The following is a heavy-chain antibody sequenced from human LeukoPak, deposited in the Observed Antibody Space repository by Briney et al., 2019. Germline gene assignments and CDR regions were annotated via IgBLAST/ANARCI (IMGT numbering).Heavy chain of an antibody. D-gene: IGHD6-19*01. CDR1: GFTFSNYA. J-gene: IGHJ4*02. CDR3: ARGPTDSSGWYSVY. CDR2: MSVDGSDK. V-gene: IGHV3-30-3*01. Sequence: PGGSLRLSCAASGFTFSNYAMHWVRQAPGKGLEWVAFMSVDGSDKYYADSVKGRFTISRDNSKNTLYLQMNSLRFEDTAVYYCARGPTDSSGWYSVYWGQGTLVTVSS.